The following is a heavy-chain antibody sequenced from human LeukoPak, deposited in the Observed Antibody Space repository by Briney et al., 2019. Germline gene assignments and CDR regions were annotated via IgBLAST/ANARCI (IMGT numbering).Heavy chain of an antibody. V-gene: IGHV5-10-1*01. Sequence: GESLKISCKGSGYDFSSYWIGWVRQMPGKGLEWMGRIDPSDSYTNYSPSFQGHVTISTDKSVSTAFLQWSSLKASDTAMYYCARLRDGSIDYWGQGTLVTVSS. CDR3: ARLRDGSIDY. CDR2: IDPSDSYT. CDR1: GYDFSSYW. J-gene: IGHJ4*02.